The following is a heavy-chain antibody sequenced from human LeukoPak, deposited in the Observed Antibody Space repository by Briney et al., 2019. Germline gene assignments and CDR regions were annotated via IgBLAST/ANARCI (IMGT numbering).Heavy chain of an antibody. Sequence: GGSLRLSCAASGFTFSSYAMHWVRQAPGKGLEWVAVISYDGSNKYYADSVKGRFTISRDNSKNMLYLQMNSLRAEDTAVYYCAGAMGEDYYYGMDVWGKGTTVTVSS. D-gene: IGHD2-21*01. CDR2: ISYDGSNK. V-gene: IGHV3-30*04. J-gene: IGHJ6*04. CDR3: AGAMGEDYYYGMDV. CDR1: GFTFSSYA.